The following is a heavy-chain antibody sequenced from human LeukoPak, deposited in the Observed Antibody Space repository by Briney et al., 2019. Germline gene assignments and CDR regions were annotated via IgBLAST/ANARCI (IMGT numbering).Heavy chain of an antibody. CDR2: IYTSGST. D-gene: IGHD3-10*01. Sequence: SETLSLTCTVSGGSISSGSYYWGWIRQPAGKGLEWIGRIYTSGSTNYNPSLKSRVTISVDTSKNQFSLKLSSVTAADTAVYYCARARQLLWFGELLFGWFDPWGQGTLVTVSS. CDR3: ARARQLLWFGELLFGWFDP. J-gene: IGHJ5*02. CDR1: GGSISSGSYY. V-gene: IGHV4-61*02.